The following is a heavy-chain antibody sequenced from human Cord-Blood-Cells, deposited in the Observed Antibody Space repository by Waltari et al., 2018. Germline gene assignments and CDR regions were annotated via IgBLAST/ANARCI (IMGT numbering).Heavy chain of an antibody. CDR1: GYTFTSYD. CDR2: MNPNRGNT. V-gene: IGHV1-8*01. Sequence: QVQLVQSGAEVQKPGASVKVSCKASGYTFTSYDINWLRQATGQGLEWMGWMNPNRGNTGYAQKFQGRVTMTRNTSISTAYMELSSLRSEDTAVYYCARGEYSSSWYDYWGQGTLVTVSS. CDR3: ARGEYSSSWYDY. D-gene: IGHD6-13*01. J-gene: IGHJ4*02.